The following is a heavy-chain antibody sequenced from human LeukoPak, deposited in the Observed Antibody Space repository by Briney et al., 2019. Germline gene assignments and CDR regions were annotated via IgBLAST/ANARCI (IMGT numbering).Heavy chain of an antibody. CDR1: GYTFTHYF. CDR2: INPSGGST. CDR3: ARVVGATNDAFDL. V-gene: IGHV1-46*01. Sequence: ASVKVSCKASGYTFTHYFMHWVRQAPGQGLEWMGIINPSGGSTSYAQNLQDRVTMTSDTSTSTVYMQMSSLTSEDTAIYYCARVVGATNDAFDLWGQGTMVTVSS. D-gene: IGHD1-26*01. J-gene: IGHJ3*01.